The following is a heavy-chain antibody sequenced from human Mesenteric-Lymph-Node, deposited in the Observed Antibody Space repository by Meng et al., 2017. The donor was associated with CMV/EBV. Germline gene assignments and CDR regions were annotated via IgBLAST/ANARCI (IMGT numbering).Heavy chain of an antibody. Sequence: CALAGDSVSSSSAAWSWIRQSPSRGLEWLGRTYYRSKWYNDYAVSVKGRITINPDTSKNQFSLQLNSVTPEDTAVYYCARDRITVDYWGRGTLVTVSS. CDR2: TYYRSKWYN. CDR3: ARDRITVDY. D-gene: IGHD1-14*01. J-gene: IGHJ4*02. CDR1: GDSVSSSSAA. V-gene: IGHV6-1*01.